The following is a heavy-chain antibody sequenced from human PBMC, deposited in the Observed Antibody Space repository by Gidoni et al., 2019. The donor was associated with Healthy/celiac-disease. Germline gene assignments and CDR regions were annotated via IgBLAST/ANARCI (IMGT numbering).Heavy chain of an antibody. V-gene: IGHV1-69*08. CDR2: IIPILGIA. CDR1: GGTFSSYT. CDR3: ARDKGIAVAGTDY. D-gene: IGHD6-19*01. Sequence: QVQLVQSGAAVKKPGSSVKVSCKASGGTFSSYTISWVRQAPGQGLESMGRIIPILGIANYAQKFKGRVTITADKSTSTAYMELSSLRSEDTDVYYCARDKGIAVAGTDYWGQGTLVTVSS. J-gene: IGHJ4*02.